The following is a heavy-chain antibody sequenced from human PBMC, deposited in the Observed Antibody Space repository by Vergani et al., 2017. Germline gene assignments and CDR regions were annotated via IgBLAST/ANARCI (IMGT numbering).Heavy chain of an antibody. V-gene: IGHV2-70*04. D-gene: IGHD6-13*01. J-gene: IGHJ4*02. CDR2: IDWDDDK. CDR1: GFSLSSSGMR. CDR3: AHSGQQLVLY. Sequence: QATLKESGPALVKPTQTLTLTCSFSGFSLSSSGMRVSWIRQPPGKALEWLARIDWDDDKFYSTSLKTRLTISKDTSKKQVVLTMTNMDPVDTATYYCAHSGQQLVLYWGQGTLVTVSS.